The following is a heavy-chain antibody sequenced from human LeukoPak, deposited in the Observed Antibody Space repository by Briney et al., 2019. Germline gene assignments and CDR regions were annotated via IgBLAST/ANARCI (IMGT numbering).Heavy chain of an antibody. CDR2: ISYDGSNK. CDR1: GFTFSSYG. CDR3: AKDRPWFGTAGDY. Sequence: GRSLRLSCAASGFTFSSYGMHWVRQAPGKGLEWVAVISYDGSNKYYADSVKGRFTISRDNSKNTLYLQMNSLRAEDTAVYYCAKDRPWFGTAGDYWGQGTLVTVSS. J-gene: IGHJ4*02. D-gene: IGHD3-10*01. V-gene: IGHV3-30*18.